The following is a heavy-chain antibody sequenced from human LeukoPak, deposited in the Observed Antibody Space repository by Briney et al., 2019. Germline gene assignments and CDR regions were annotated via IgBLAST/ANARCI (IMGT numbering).Heavy chain of an antibody. CDR3: ARGGYDFWTGHGDFDY. D-gene: IGHD3-3*01. Sequence: GASVKVSCKASGYTFTSYYIHWVRQAPGQGLEWMGIINPRGSSTSYAQKFQGRVTMTRDMSTITVYMELSSLGSEDTAVYFCARGGYDFWTGHGDFDYWGQGTLVTVSS. CDR2: INPRGSST. V-gene: IGHV1-46*01. J-gene: IGHJ4*02. CDR1: GYTFTSYY.